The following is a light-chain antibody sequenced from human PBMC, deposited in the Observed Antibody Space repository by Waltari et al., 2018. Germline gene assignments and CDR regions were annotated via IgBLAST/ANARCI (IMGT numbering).Light chain of an antibody. CDR3: ETGGHGTWV. CDR2: VNSDGSH. V-gene: IGLV4-69*01. Sequence: GHSSNIIAWLQQQPGKGPRYLMKVNSDGSHRKGDEIPDRFSGSSSGAERYLTISSLQSEDEADYYCETGGHGTWVFGGGTKLTVL. J-gene: IGLJ3*02. CDR1: GHSSNI.